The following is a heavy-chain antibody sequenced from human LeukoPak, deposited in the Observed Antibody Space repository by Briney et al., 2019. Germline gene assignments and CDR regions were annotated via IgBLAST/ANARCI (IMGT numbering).Heavy chain of an antibody. Sequence: ASVKVSCKASGYTFTSYYMHWVRQAPGQGLEWMGIINPSGGSTSYAQKFQGRVTMTRDMSSSTVYMELSSLRSEDTAVYYCARDTGIPYGEFDYWGQGTLVTVSS. CDR2: INPSGGST. J-gene: IGHJ4*02. CDR3: ARDTGIPYGEFDY. V-gene: IGHV1-46*01. D-gene: IGHD4-11*01. CDR1: GYTFTSYY.